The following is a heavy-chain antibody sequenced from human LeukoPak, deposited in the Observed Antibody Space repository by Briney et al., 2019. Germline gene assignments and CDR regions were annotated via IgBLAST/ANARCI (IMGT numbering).Heavy chain of an antibody. D-gene: IGHD6-19*01. CDR2: ISSRGSRI. CDR1: GFTFNEFE. J-gene: IGHJ4*02. CDR3: ATLRWGSGRYAGGY. Sequence: PGGSLRLSCAASGFTFNEFEMNWVRQAPGKGLEWISYISSRGSRIYYAESVEGRFTISKDDAKNTLYLQMNNLRADDTAVYYCATLRWGSGRYAGGYWGQGSLVTVSS. V-gene: IGHV3-48*03.